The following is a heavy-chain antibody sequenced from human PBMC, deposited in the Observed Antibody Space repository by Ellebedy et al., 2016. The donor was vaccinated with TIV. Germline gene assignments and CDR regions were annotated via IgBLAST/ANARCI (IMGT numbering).Heavy chain of an antibody. CDR3: ATVCSYCTTYHL. J-gene: IGHJ2*01. CDR2: INPNSGGT. V-gene: IGHV1-2*02. D-gene: IGHD3-10*01. Sequence: ASVKVSXXASGYTFTGYYMHWVRQAPGQGLEWMGWINPNSGGTNYAQKFQGRVTMTEDTSTDTAYMELSSLRSEDTAVYYCATVCSYCTTYHLWGRGTLVTVSS. CDR1: GYTFTGYY.